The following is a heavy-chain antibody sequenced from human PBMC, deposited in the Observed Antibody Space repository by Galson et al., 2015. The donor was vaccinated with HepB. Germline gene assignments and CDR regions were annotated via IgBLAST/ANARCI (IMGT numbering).Heavy chain of an antibody. V-gene: IGHV3-15*01. J-gene: IGHJ4*02. CDR1: GFTFSDAW. CDR3: TTAGIRLWMEEFDY. CDR2: IKTKTDGGTT. D-gene: IGHD2-21*01. Sequence: SLRLSCAASGFTFSDAWMSWVRQAPGKGLEWVGRIKTKTDGGTTDYAAPVKGRFTISRDDSKTTVYLQMNSLKTEDTAVYYCTTAGIRLWMEEFDYWGQGTLVTVSS.